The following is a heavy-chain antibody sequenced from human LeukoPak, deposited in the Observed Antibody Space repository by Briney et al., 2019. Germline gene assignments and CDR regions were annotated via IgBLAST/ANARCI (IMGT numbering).Heavy chain of an antibody. CDR1: GFTFSSYC. Sequence: PGGSLRLSCPPSGFTFSSYCMNCVRQAPGKWLEWVSSIISSSSYIYYADSVTGRLTISRDYAKNSLYLQMNSLRAEDTAVYYCASLKVGATRTNANDYWGQGTLVTVSS. D-gene: IGHD1-26*01. CDR3: ASLKVGATRTNANDY. V-gene: IGHV3-21*01. J-gene: IGHJ4*02. CDR2: IISSSSYI.